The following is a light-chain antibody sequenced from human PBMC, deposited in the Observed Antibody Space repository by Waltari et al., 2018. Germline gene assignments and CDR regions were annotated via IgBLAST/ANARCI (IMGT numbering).Light chain of an antibody. J-gene: IGLJ3*02. CDR3: ALYMGSGIWV. V-gene: IGLV8-61*01. Sequence: QTVVTHEPSLSVSPGGTGTLPCALSSGSLSTTSYASWYQQTPGQAPRTLVYKANARSSGVPDRFSGSILGNTAALTITGAQADDESDYYCALYMGSGIWVFGGGTRLTVL. CDR2: KAN. CDR1: SGSLSTTSY.